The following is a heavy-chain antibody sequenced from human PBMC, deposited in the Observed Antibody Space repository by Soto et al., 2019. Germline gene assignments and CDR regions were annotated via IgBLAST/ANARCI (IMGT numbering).Heavy chain of an antibody. Sequence: EVQLVESGGGLVQPGGSLRVSCAASGFTFSSYWMSWVRQTPGKGLEWVANIKHDESERFFVDSAKGRFTISRDNAKNSLYLQMNGLRAEDTAVYYCARGFALFAYWGQGTLVTVSS. J-gene: IGHJ4*02. V-gene: IGHV3-7*04. CDR2: IKHDESER. D-gene: IGHD3-16*01. CDR3: ARGFALFAY. CDR1: GFTFSSYW.